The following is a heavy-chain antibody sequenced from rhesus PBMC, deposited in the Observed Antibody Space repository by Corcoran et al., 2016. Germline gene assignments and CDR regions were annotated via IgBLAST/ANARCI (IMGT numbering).Heavy chain of an antibody. V-gene: IGHV4-106*01. CDR2: IYGSGGGT. J-gene: IGHJ1*01. CDR1: GGSISDDYY. CDR3: ARDGYYDSGDYTGLFEF. D-gene: IGHD3-28*01. Sequence: QVQLQESGPGLVKPSETLSLTCAVSGGSISDDYYWSWIRQPPGTGLEWIGYIYGSGGGTNYNPSLKNRVTISIDTSKKQFSLKLSSVTAADTAVYYCARDGYYDSGDYTGLFEFWGQGALVTVSS.